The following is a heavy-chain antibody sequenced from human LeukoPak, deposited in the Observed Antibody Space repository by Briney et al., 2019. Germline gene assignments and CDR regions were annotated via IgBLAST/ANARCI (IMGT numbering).Heavy chain of an antibody. CDR1: GFTFSSYS. J-gene: IGHJ4*02. CDR2: ISSSSSSYI. V-gene: IGHV3-21*01. CDR3: ARDVRRWLQFDY. Sequence: GGSLRLSCAASGFTFSSYSMNWVRQAPGKGLEWVSSISSSSSSYIYYADSVKGRFTISRDNAKNSLYLQMNSLRAEDTAAYYCARDVRRWLQFDYWGQGTLVTVSS. D-gene: IGHD5-24*01.